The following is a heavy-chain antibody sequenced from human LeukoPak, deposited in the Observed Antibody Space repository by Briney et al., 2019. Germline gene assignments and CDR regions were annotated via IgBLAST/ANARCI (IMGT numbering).Heavy chain of an antibody. Sequence: SLRLSCAASGFSFSSYEMNWVRQAPGKGREWLSYISSSSATIYYADSVKGRFTISRDNPKNSLYLQMNSLRAEDTAVYYCARDRGSGYDPGYFDYWGQGTLVTVSS. CDR1: GFSFSSYE. D-gene: IGHD5-12*01. V-gene: IGHV3-48*03. J-gene: IGHJ4*02. CDR3: ARDRGSGYDPGYFDY. CDR2: ISSSSATI.